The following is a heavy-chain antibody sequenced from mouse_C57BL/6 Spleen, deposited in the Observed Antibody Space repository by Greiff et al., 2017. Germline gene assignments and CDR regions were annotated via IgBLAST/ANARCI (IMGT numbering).Heavy chain of an antibody. V-gene: IGHV1-15*01. CDR1: GYTFTDYE. CDR2: IDPETGGT. CDR3: TRRGRWDVDAMDY. Sequence: QVQLQQSGAELVRPGASVTLSCKASGYTFTDYEMHWVKQTPVHGLEWIGAIDPETGGTAYNQKFKGKAILTADKSSSTAYMELRSLTSEDSAVYYCTRRGRWDVDAMDYWGQGTSGTVSS. D-gene: IGHD4-1*01. J-gene: IGHJ4*01.